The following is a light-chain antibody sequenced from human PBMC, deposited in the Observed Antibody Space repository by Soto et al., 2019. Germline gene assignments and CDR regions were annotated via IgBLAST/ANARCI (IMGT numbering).Light chain of an antibody. CDR2: SNN. Sequence: QSVLTQPPSASGTPGQRVTISCSGSSSNIGNNLVNWYQQLPGTAPKLLMYSNNQRPSGVPDRFSGSKSGTSASLAISGLPSEDEADYYCQAYDNSLGVFVMFGGGTKITVL. CDR1: SSNIGNNL. V-gene: IGLV1-44*01. J-gene: IGLJ3*02. CDR3: QAYDNSLGVFVM.